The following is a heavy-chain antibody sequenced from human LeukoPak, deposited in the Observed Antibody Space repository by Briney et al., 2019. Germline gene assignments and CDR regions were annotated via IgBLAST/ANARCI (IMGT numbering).Heavy chain of an antibody. CDR2: ISGSGGST. D-gene: IGHD3-16*01. Sequence: GGSLRLSCVASGFMFSSYAMSWVRQAPGKGMEWVSAISGSGGSTYYADSVKGRFTISRDNSKNTLYLQMNSLRAEDTAVYYCAKQESWLRGEYYFDYWGQGTLVTVSS. J-gene: IGHJ4*02. CDR1: GFMFSSYA. CDR3: AKQESWLRGEYYFDY. V-gene: IGHV3-23*01.